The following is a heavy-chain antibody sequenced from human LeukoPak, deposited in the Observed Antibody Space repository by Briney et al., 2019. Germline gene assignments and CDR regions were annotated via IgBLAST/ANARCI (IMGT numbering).Heavy chain of an antibody. CDR1: GFTFSSYS. CDR2: ISTSSSYI. CDR3: ARRGYDYGGNEFFY. D-gene: IGHD4-23*01. J-gene: IGHJ4*02. Sequence: GGSLRLSCAASGFTFSSYSMNWVRQAPGKGLEWVSSISTSSSYIYYADSVKGRFTISRDNAKNSLYLQMNSLRAEDTAVYYCARRGYDYGGNEFFYWGQGTLVTVSS. V-gene: IGHV3-21*01.